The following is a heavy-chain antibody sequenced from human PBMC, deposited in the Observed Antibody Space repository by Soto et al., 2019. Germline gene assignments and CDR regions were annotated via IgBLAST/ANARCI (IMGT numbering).Heavy chain of an antibody. V-gene: IGHV3-74*01. Sequence: GGSLRLSCAASGFTLRDYWMHWVRQAPGKGLGWVSRINSDGSSTSYADSVKGRFIISXXXXXXMXYXQXXXLRAXDTALYYCTRDPAPSGWYDYWGQGTLVTDSS. D-gene: IGHD6-19*01. CDR2: INSDGSST. J-gene: IGHJ4*02. CDR3: TRDPAPSGWYDY. CDR1: GFTLRDYW.